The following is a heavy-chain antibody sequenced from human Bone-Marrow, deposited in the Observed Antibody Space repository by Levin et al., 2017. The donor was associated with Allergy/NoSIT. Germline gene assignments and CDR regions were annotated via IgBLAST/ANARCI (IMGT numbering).Heavy chain of an antibody. V-gene: IGHV3-21*01. CDR1: GFTFSDHS. CDR2: VTSRRSYI. CDR3: ASLPFVSASMEWSLRR. J-gene: IGHJ4*02. Sequence: GGSLRLSCAASGFTFSDHSMSWVRQAPGKGLEWVASVTSRRSYIDYADSVKGRFTITRDNAKKSLYLQMNSLRSEDTATYFCASLPFVSASMEWSLRRWGQGTLVAVSS. D-gene: IGHD2-8*01.